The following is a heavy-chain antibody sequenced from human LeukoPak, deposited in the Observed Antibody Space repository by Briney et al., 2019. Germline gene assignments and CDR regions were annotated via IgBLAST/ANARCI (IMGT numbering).Heavy chain of an antibody. D-gene: IGHD3-3*01. CDR1: GYTFTGYY. V-gene: IGHV1-2*02. Sequence: ASVKVSCKASGYTFTGYYMHWVRQDPGQGLEWMGWINPNSGGTNYAQKFQGRVTMTRDTSISTAYMELSRLRADDTAVYYCARGFLEWLSYSIYFDYWGQGTLVTVSS. CDR2: INPNSGGT. CDR3: ARGFLEWLSYSIYFDY. J-gene: IGHJ4*02.